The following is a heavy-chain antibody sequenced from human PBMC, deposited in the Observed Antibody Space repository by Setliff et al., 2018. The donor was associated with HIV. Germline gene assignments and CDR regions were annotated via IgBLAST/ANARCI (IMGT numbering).Heavy chain of an antibody. Sequence: ASVKVSCKASGYSFTRNQIHWVRQAPGQGLEWMGIISPSGGSAAYAEKFRGRVTMTSDTSTNTVYMELSSLRSEDTAVFYCGRGKHYNSGSPPLYDYWGQGTLVTVSS. V-gene: IGHV1-46*01. CDR3: GRGKHYNSGSPPLYDY. CDR2: ISPSGGSA. CDR1: GYSFTRNQ. D-gene: IGHD3-10*01. J-gene: IGHJ4*02.